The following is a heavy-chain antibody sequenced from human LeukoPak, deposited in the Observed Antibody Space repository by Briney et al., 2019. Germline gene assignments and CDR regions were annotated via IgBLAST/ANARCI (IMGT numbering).Heavy chain of an antibody. Sequence: GASVKVSCKASGYTFTSYDINWVRQATGQGLEWMGWMNPNSGNTGYAQKFQGRVTMTRNTSISTAYMELSSLRSEDTAVYYCARLWGSWYYYYYGMDVWGQGTTVTVSS. V-gene: IGHV1-8*01. J-gene: IGHJ6*02. CDR3: ARLWGSWYYYYYGMDV. D-gene: IGHD6-13*01. CDR1: GYTFTSYD. CDR2: MNPNSGNT.